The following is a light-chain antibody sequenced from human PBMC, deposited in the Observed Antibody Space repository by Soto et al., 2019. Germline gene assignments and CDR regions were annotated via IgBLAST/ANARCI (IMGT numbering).Light chain of an antibody. CDR1: QSVSRY. CDR3: QQRSDWPLT. CDR2: DAS. V-gene: IGKV3-11*01. J-gene: IGKJ4*01. Sequence: EIVLTQSPATLSLSPGERATLSCRASQSVSRYLAWYQQKPGQAPRLLIYDASNRATDIPARFSGSASGTDLTLTISSLEPEDFAVYFCQQRSDWPLTFGGGTKVEIK.